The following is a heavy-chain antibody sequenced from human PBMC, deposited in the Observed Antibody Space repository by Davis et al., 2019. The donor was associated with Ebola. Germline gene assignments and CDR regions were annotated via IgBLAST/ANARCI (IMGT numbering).Heavy chain of an antibody. J-gene: IGHJ4*02. CDR2: ISSDGGIT. V-gene: IGHV3-74*01. D-gene: IGHD2-2*01. Sequence: GESLKISCAASGFTFNKYWMHWVRQAPGKGLVYVSRISSDGGITSYADSVKGRFTISRDNAKSTLYLQMNSLTAEDTALYYCARSSYQPNWWGQGTLVTVSS. CDR3: ARSSYQPNW. CDR1: GFTFNKYW.